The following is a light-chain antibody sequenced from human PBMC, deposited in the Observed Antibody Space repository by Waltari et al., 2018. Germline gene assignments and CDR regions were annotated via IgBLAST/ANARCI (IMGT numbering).Light chain of an antibody. CDR3: QAWDSSXVV. J-gene: IGLJ2*01. Sequence: SYELTQPPSVSVSPGQTASITCSGDXXGXXYACWYQQKPGQSPVLVIYQDSKRPSGIPERFSGSNSGNTATLTISGTQAMDEAXYYXQAWDSSXVVXXGXTKLTVL. CDR1: XXGXXY. CDR2: QDS. V-gene: IGLV3-1*01.